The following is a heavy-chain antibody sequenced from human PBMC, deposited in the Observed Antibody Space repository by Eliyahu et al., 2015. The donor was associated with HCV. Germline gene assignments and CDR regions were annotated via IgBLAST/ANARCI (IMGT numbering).Heavy chain of an antibody. D-gene: IGHD1-14*01. Sequence: QEQLVQSGPEVKKPGASVKVSCKTSGYNFITFYIFWVRQAPGQGLEWMGWINPYNGDTSYAQTFQGRVTLTRDTPSATAFMELSGLTPDDTAFYYCVRVTLRSTHYWGQGTLVAVSS. J-gene: IGHJ4*02. CDR1: GYNFITFY. V-gene: IGHV1-2*02. CDR3: VRVTLRSTHY. CDR2: INPYNGDT.